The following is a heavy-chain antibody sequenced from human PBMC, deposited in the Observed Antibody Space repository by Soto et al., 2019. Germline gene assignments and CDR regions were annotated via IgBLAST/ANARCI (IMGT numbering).Heavy chain of an antibody. CDR3: ARNMDYYYGRGSGNGHGV. V-gene: IGHV1-2*02. Sequence: QVRLVQSGADVKEPGDSVRVSCEASGYTFTAYHIHWVRQAPGQGVEWMGWINPKFGDTGYAQDFQGRVSMTSDMSIRTVYMELSRLTSDDTAIYYCARNMDYYYGRGSGNGHGVWGQGTTVTVFS. CDR1: GYTFTAYH. CDR2: INPKFGDT. D-gene: IGHD3-10*02. J-gene: IGHJ6*02.